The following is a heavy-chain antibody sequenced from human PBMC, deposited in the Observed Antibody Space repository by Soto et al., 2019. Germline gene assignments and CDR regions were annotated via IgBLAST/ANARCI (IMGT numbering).Heavy chain of an antibody. CDR1: GGSISSGGYY. D-gene: IGHD5-18*01. J-gene: IGHJ4*02. Sequence: QVQLQESGPGLVKPSQTLSLTCTVSGGSISSGGYYWSWIRQHPGKGLEWIGYIYYSGSTYYNPSLKSRVTISVDTSKNQYSLKLSSVTAAGTAVYYCARSGYSYGPNPLLYWGQGTLVTVSS. CDR3: ARSGYSYGPNPLLY. V-gene: IGHV4-31*03. CDR2: IYYSGST.